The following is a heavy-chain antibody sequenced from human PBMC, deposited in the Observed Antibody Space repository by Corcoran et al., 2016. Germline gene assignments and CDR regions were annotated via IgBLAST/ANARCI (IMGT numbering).Heavy chain of an antibody. CDR3: ARDRRAARGVTGCDP. CDR1: GGSISSYY. CDR2: IYYSGST. J-gene: IGHJ5*02. D-gene: IGHD6-6*01. V-gene: IGHV4-59*01. Sequence: QVQLQESGPGLVKPSETLSLTCTVSGGSISSYYWSWIRQPPGKGLEWIGYIYYSGSTNYNPSLKSRVTISVDTSKNQFSLKLSSVTAADTAVYDWARDRRAARGVTGCDPWGQGTLVTVSS.